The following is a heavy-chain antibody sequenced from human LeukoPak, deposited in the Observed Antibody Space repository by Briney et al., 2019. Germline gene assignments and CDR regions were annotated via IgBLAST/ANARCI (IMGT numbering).Heavy chain of an antibody. J-gene: IGHJ4*02. CDR2: VYSSGGT. D-gene: IGHD4-11*01. CDR3: ARGSTVTTYFDY. Sequence: SETLSLTSTVSGGSITGSYWTWIRQPPGKGLEWIGYVYSSGGTNYNPSLKSRVTILVDSSKNQFSLKLSSVTAADTAVYYCARGSTVTTYFDYWGQGTLVTVSS. V-gene: IGHV4-59*01. CDR1: GGSITGSY.